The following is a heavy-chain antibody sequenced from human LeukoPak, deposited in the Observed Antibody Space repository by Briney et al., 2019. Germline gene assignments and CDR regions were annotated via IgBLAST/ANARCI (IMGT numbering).Heavy chain of an antibody. J-gene: IGHJ4*02. V-gene: IGHV3-7*01. Sequence: GGSLRLSCAASGFTFSSYWMHWVRQAPGKGLEWVANIKQDGSEKYYVDSVKGRFTISRDNAKNSLYLQMNSLRAEDTAVYYCARAVLGGSYYGYFDYWGQGTLVTVSS. CDR1: GFTFSSYW. CDR2: IKQDGSEK. CDR3: ARAVLGGSYYGYFDY. D-gene: IGHD1-26*01.